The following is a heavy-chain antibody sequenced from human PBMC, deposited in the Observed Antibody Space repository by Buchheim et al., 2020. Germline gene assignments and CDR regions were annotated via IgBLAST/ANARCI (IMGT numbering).Heavy chain of an antibody. CDR3: TTDRSWYKGDIVVVPAAMDWFDP. Sequence: EVQLVESGGGLVKPGGSLRLSCAASGFTFSNAWMSWVRQAPGKGLEWVGRIKSKTDGGTTDYAAPVKGRFTISRDDSKNTLYLQMNSLKTEDTAVYYCTTDRSWYKGDIVVVPAAMDWFDPWGQGTL. CDR2: IKSKTDGGTT. D-gene: IGHD2-2*01. J-gene: IGHJ5*02. V-gene: IGHV3-15*01. CDR1: GFTFSNAW.